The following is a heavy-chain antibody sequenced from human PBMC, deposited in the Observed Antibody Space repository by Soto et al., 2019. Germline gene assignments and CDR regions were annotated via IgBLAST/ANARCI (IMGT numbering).Heavy chain of an antibody. V-gene: IGHV1-46*03. J-gene: IGHJ6*03. CDR2: INPSGGST. CDR1: GYTFTSYY. CDR3: ARDQEPSTLYYDYYYMDV. Sequence: QVHLVQSGAEVKKPGASVTVSCKASGYTFTSYYIHWVRQAPGQGLEWMGIINPSGGSTSYAQKFQGRVTMTRDTSTSTVYMEVSGVRSEDTAVYYCARDQEPSTLYYDYYYMDVWGKGTTVTVSS.